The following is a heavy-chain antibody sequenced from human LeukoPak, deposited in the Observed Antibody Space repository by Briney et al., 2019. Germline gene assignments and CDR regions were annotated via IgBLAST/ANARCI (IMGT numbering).Heavy chain of an antibody. CDR3: AKGYRYQLLGTFDS. Sequence: PGGSLRLSCEVSGFRFRDYAMTWVRQAPGKGLEWVSSISGSGGGTFHADSVKGRFTISRDNSKDTLYLQMNSPRAEDTAVYYCAKGYRYQLLGTFDSWGQGKLVTVSS. CDR2: ISGSGGGT. J-gene: IGHJ5*01. V-gene: IGHV3-23*01. CDR1: GFRFRDYA. D-gene: IGHD2-2*01.